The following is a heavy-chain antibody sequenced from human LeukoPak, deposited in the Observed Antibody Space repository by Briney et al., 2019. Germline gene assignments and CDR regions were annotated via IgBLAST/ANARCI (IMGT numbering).Heavy chain of an antibody. J-gene: IGHJ5*02. Sequence: SETLSLTCTVSGGSISGSSDYWGWIRQPPGKGLEWIGSIHYSGSTYYNPSLKSRATMSVDTSKKQCSLRLSSVTAADTAVYYCARNIRYSSGLNWFDPWGQGTLVTVSS. D-gene: IGHD6-19*01. CDR3: ARNIRYSSGLNWFDP. CDR2: IHYSGST. V-gene: IGHV4-39*01. CDR1: GGSISGSSDY.